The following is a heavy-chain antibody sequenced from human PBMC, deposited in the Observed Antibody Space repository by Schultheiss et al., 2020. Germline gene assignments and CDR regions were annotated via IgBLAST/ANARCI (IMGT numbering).Heavy chain of an antibody. D-gene: IGHD2-15*01. CDR2: ISWNSGSI. V-gene: IGHV3-9*01. Sequence: LSLTCAVYGGSFSGYYWSWIRQPPGKGLERVSGISWNSGSIGYADSVKGRFTISRDNSKNTLYLQMNSLRAEDTAVYYCARSYIYVGCSGGRHAARHMDVWGKGATVTVSS. CDR3: ARSYIYVGCSGGRHAARHMDV. CDR1: GGSFSGYY. J-gene: IGHJ6*03.